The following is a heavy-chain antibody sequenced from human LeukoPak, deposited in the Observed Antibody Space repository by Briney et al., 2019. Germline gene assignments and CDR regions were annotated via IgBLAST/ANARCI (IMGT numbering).Heavy chain of an antibody. Sequence: GGSLRLSCSASGFIFSSYAMHWVRQAPGKRLEYVSAMSVITGRTFYADSVESRFTISRDNSGNTRYLQMTSLRPEDTAVYYCVKPARGSGIQYGFDSWGQGTLVTVSS. J-gene: IGHJ4*02. V-gene: IGHV3-64D*06. CDR1: GFIFSSYA. CDR3: VKPARGSGIQYGFDS. D-gene: IGHD3-10*01. CDR2: MSVITGRT.